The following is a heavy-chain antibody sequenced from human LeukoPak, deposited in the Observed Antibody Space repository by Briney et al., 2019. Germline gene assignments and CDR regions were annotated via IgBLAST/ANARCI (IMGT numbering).Heavy chain of an antibody. CDR2: IYISGIT. CDR1: GGSISTNY. Sequence: SETLSLTCTVSGGSISTNYWTWIRQPPGKTLEWIAFIYISGITNYNPSLESRVTMSVDTSKNQISPKLRPVTAADTAVYFCARQPEGANWFDPWGQGTLVTVSS. CDR3: ARQPEGANWFDP. D-gene: IGHD1-14*01. V-gene: IGHV4-4*09. J-gene: IGHJ5*02.